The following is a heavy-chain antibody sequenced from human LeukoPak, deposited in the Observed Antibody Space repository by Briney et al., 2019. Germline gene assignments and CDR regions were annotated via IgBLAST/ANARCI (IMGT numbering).Heavy chain of an antibody. CDR3: ARVRGGWYDDY. J-gene: IGHJ4*02. CDR1: GFTFSDVY. CDR2: ISPTSDIV. Sequence: GGSLRLSCAASGFTFSDVYMSWIRQAPGKGLEWVSFISPTSDIVFCADSVKGRFTISRDNAKNSLYLQMNSLIDEDTAVYYCARVRGGWYDDYWGQGTLVTVSS. V-gene: IGHV3-11*04. D-gene: IGHD6-19*01.